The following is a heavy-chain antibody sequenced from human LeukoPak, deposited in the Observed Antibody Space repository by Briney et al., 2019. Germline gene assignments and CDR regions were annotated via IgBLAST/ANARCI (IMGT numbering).Heavy chain of an antibody. Sequence: ASVKVSCKASGCIFTTYGISWVRQAPGQGLEWMGWISGYNDDTNYAQKLQGRVTMTTDTSTSTAYMELRSLTSDDTAVYYCARDHGSSGGSYFDTFDIWGRGTMVTVSS. J-gene: IGHJ3*02. CDR3: ARDHGSSGGSYFDTFDI. CDR1: GCIFTTYG. V-gene: IGHV1-18*01. D-gene: IGHD1-26*01. CDR2: ISGYNDDT.